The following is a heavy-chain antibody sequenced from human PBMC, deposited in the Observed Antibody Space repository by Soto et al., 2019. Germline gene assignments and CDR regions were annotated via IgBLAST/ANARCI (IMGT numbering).Heavy chain of an antibody. CDR2: ISAYIGNT. J-gene: IGHJ4*02. D-gene: IGHD4-4*01. CDR3: ARGGYYSNYPYYFDY. Sequence: ASVKVTCKASGYTFTSCGISWVRQAPGQGLEWMGWISAYIGNTNYAQKLQGRVTMTTDTSTSTAYMELRSLRSDDTAVYYCARGGYYSNYPYYFDYWGQGTLVTVSS. CDR1: GYTFTSCG. V-gene: IGHV1-18*01.